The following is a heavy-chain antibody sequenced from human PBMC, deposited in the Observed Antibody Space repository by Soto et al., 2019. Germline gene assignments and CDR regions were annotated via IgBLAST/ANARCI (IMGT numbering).Heavy chain of an antibody. CDR3: ARVCGYSGYVLYYYYGMDV. CDR1: GFTFSSYI. Sequence: GGSLRLSCAASGFTFSSYIMNWVRQSPGKGLEWVSSISSSSSYIYYADSVKSRFTISRDNAKNSLYLQMNSLRAEDTAVYYCARVCGYSGYVLYYYYGMDVWGQGTTVTVSS. CDR2: ISSSSSYI. J-gene: IGHJ6*02. D-gene: IGHD5-12*01. V-gene: IGHV3-21*01.